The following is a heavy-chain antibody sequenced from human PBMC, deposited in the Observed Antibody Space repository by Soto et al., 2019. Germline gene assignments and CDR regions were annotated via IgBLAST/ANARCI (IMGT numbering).Heavy chain of an antibody. D-gene: IGHD2-15*01. J-gene: IGHJ5*02. CDR1: GFTFSSYE. CDR3: ARAPGVVVAAGAAWFDP. CDR2: ISSSGSTI. Sequence: VGSLRLSCAASGFTFSSYEMNWVRQAPGKGLEWVSYISSSGSTIYYADSVKGRFTISRDNAKNSLYLQMNSLRAEDTAVYYCARAPGVVVAAGAAWFDPWGQGTLVTVSS. V-gene: IGHV3-48*03.